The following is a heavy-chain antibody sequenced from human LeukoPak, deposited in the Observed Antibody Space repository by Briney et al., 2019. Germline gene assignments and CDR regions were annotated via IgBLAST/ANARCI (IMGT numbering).Heavy chain of an antibody. J-gene: IGHJ4*02. Sequence: GGSLRLSCAASGFTFSSYAMSWVRQAPGKGLEWVSAISGSGGRTDYAASVKGRFTISRDNPKNSLYLQMISLRAEDTALYYCAKPATYYDILTGYDYWGQGTLVTVSS. D-gene: IGHD3-9*01. CDR2: ISGSGGRT. CDR1: GFTFSSYA. CDR3: AKPATYYDILTGYDY. V-gene: IGHV3-23*01.